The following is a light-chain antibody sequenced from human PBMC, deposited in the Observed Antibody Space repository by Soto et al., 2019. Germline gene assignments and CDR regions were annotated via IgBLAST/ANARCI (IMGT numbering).Light chain of an antibody. CDR3: SSYARRDVWV. CDR2: EVT. V-gene: IGLV2-8*01. J-gene: IGLJ3*02. Sequence: QSVLTQPPSASGSRGQSVTISCTGTSVDINYVSWFQQHPGKAPKLIICEVTKRPSGVPDRFSGSKSGNTASLTVSGLQDDDEADHYCSSYARRDVWVFGGGTKLTVL. CDR1: SVDINY.